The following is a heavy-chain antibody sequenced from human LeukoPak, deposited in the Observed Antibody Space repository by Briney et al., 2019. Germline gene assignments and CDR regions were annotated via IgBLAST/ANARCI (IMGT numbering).Heavy chain of an antibody. J-gene: IGHJ6*03. CDR2: ISYDGSNK. CDR1: GFTFSSYA. V-gene: IGHV3-30-3*01. D-gene: IGHD2-2*02. CDR3: ARDIVVVPAAIWDMDV. Sequence: GGSLRPSCAASGFTFSSYAMHWVRQAPGKGLEWVAVISYDGSNKYYADSVKGRFTISRDNSKNTLYLQMNSLRAEDTAVYYCARDIVVVPAAIWDMDVWGKGTTVTVSS.